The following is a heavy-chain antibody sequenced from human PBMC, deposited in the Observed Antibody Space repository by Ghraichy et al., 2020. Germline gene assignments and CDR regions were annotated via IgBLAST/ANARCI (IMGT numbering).Heavy chain of an antibody. V-gene: IGHV1-2*02. CDR3: ARGRKTGQWLVQAVY. D-gene: IGHD6-19*01. CDR1: GYTFTGYY. Sequence: ASVKVSCKASGYTFTGYYMHWVRQAPGQGLEWMGWINPNSGGTNYAQKFQGRVTMTRDTSISTAYMELSRLRSDDTAVYYCARGRKTGQWLVQAVYWGQGTLVTVSS. J-gene: IGHJ4*02. CDR2: INPNSGGT.